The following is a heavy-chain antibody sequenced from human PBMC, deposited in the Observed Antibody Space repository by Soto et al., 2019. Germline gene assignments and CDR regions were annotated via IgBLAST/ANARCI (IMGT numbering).Heavy chain of an antibody. V-gene: IGHV3-74*01. J-gene: IGHJ3*02. CDR3: ARGIPTTVTTRSAFDI. Sequence: EVQLVESGGGLVQPGESLRLSCAASGFTFRSYWMHWVRQTPGKGLVWVSRINNDGSIANYADSVKGRFTISRDNAKNTVYLQMNSLRAEDTAVYYCARGIPTTVTTRSAFDIWGQGTMVTVSS. CDR2: INNDGSIA. CDR1: GFTFRSYW. D-gene: IGHD4-17*01.